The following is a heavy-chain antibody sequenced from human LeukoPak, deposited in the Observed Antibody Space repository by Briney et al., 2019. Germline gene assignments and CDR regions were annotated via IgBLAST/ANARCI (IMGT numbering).Heavy chain of an antibody. CDR3: AKGPEAWEPADY. CDR1: GFTFSGYA. CDR2: ISGSGGST. Sequence: PPGGSLRLSCAASGFTFSGYAMSWVRQAPGKGLEWVSAISGSGGSTYYADSVKGRFTISRDNSKNTLYLQMNSLRAEDTAVYYCAKGPEAWEPADYWGQGTLVTVSS. V-gene: IGHV3-23*01. D-gene: IGHD1-14*01. J-gene: IGHJ4*02.